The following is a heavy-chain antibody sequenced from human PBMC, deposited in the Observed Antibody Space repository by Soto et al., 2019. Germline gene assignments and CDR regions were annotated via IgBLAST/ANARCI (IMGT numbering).Heavy chain of an antibody. CDR2: INAGNGNT. Sequence: ASVKVSCKASGYTFTSYAMHWVRQAPGQRLEWMGWINAGNGNTKYSQKFQGRVTITRDTSASTAYMELSSLRSEDTAVYYCARGRQAAAGVYNWFDPWSQGTLLNVS. J-gene: IGHJ5*02. CDR3: ARGRQAAAGVYNWFDP. CDR1: GYTFTSYA. V-gene: IGHV1-3*01. D-gene: IGHD6-13*01.